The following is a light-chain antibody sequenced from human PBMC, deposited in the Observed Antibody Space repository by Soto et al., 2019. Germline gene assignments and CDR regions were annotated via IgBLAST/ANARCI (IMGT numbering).Light chain of an antibody. V-gene: IGLV2-14*01. CDR2: EVN. CDR1: SSDVGGYDF. CDR3: SSYTRTTTVI. J-gene: IGLJ2*01. Sequence: QSALTQPASVSGSPGQSITLSCTGTSSDVGGYDFVSWYQQHPGKAPKLMIYEVNYRPSGVSNRFSGSQSGNTASLTISGLQAADYADYYCSSYTRTTTVIFGGGTKLTVL.